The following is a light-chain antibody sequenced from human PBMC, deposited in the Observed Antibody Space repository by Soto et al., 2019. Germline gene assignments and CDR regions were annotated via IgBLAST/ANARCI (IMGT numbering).Light chain of an antibody. Sequence: EIVLTQSPGNLSLSPGERATLSCRASQSVDSTRLVWYQQKPGQAPRLLIFGASSRATGIPDRFSGSGSGTDFTLTISRLEAEESAVYHWQQYVGPPLTFGGGTKVEIK. CDR1: QSVDSTR. CDR2: GAS. J-gene: IGKJ4*01. V-gene: IGKV3-20*01. CDR3: QQYVGPPLT.